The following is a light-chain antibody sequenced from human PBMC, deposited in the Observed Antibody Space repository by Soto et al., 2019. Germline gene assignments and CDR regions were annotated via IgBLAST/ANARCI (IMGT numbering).Light chain of an antibody. CDR3: SSYTSSTVI. J-gene: IGLJ2*01. V-gene: IGLV2-14*01. Sequence: QSALTKPASVSGSPGQSITISCTGTSSDVGSYNYVSWYQQHPGTAPKLMIYDVSYRPSGVSNRFSGSKSGNTASLTISGLQAEDDADYYCSSYTSSTVIFGGGTKVTVL. CDR2: DVS. CDR1: SSDVGSYNY.